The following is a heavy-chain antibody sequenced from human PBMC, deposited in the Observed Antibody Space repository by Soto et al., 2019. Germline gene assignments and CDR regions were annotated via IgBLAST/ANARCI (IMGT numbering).Heavy chain of an antibody. CDR2: IYHSGST. J-gene: IGHJ5*02. V-gene: IGHV4-4*02. CDR3: ARAEAAAGTEWFDP. D-gene: IGHD6-13*01. Sequence: PSETLSLTCAVSGGSISSSNWWSWVRQPPGKGLEWIGEIYHSGSTNYNPSLKSRVTISVDKSKNQFSLKLSSVTAADTAVYYCARAEAAAGTEWFDPWGQGTLVTVSS. CDR1: GGSISSSNW.